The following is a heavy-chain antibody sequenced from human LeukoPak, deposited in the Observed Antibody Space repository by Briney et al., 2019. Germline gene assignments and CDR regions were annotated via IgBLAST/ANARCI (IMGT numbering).Heavy chain of an antibody. CDR1: GGSISSGGYY. CDR2: IYYSGST. Sequence: PSETLSLTCTVSGGSISSGGYYWSWIRQHPGKGLEWIGYIYYSGSTYYNPSLKSRVTISVDTSKNQFSLKLSSVTAADTAVYYCAREGGGVRQKYYFDYWGQGTLVTVSS. CDR3: AREGGGVRQKYYFDY. V-gene: IGHV4-31*03. D-gene: IGHD2-8*02. J-gene: IGHJ4*02.